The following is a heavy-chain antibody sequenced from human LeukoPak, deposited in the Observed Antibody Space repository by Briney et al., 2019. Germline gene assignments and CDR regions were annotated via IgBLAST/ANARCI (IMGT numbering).Heavy chain of an antibody. D-gene: IGHD2-15*01. CDR2: IYYNGNT. CDR1: GGSISGYY. Sequence: SETLSLTCTVSGGSISGYYWSWIRQPPGKGLEWIGYIYYNGNTNYNPSLKSRVTISVDTSRNHFSLKLSSVTAADTAVYYCARLVVVAATFYYYYGMDVWGQGTTVTVSS. J-gene: IGHJ6*02. CDR3: ARLVVVAATFYYYYGMDV. V-gene: IGHV4-59*08.